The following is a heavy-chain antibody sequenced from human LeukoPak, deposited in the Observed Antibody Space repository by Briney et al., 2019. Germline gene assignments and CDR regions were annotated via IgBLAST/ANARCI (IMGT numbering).Heavy chain of an antibody. V-gene: IGHV3-66*01. CDR1: GFTVSSNY. Sequence: PGGSLRLSCAASGFTVSSNYMSWVRQAPGKGLEWVSVIYSGGSTYYADSVKGRFTISRDNSKNTLYLQMNSLRAEDTAVYYCARGVAVAGNGYYGMDVWGQGTTVTVSS. J-gene: IGHJ6*02. CDR3: ARGVAVAGNGYYGMDV. D-gene: IGHD6-19*01. CDR2: IYSGGST.